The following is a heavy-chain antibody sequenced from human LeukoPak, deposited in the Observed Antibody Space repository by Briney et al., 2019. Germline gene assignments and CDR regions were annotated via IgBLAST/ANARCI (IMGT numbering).Heavy chain of an antibody. V-gene: IGHV4-59*08. CDR3: ARRLRQNLFDP. D-gene: IGHD4-17*01. CDR2: IYYSGSS. J-gene: IGHJ5*02. Sequence: PSETLSLTCAVSGVSISSDYWSWIRLPPGKGLEWIGYIYYSGSSNYNPSLKSRVTMSVDTSKNQFSLKLTSVTAADTAVYYCARRLRQNLFDPWGQGTLVTVSS. CDR1: GVSISSDY.